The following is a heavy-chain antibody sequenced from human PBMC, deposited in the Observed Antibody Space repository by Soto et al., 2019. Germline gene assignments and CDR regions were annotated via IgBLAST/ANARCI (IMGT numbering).Heavy chain of an antibody. Sequence: GGSLRLSCAASGFTFSSYAMSWVRQAPGKGLEWVSAISGSGGNTYYADSVKGRFTISRDNSKNTLYLQMNSLRAEDTAVYYCANYNYYDASGPSWGQGTLVTVSS. D-gene: IGHD3-22*01. CDR3: ANYNYYDASGPS. CDR2: ISGSGGNT. J-gene: IGHJ5*02. CDR1: GFTFSSYA. V-gene: IGHV3-23*01.